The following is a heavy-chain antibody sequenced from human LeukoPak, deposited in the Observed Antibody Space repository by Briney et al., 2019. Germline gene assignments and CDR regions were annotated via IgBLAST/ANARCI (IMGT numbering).Heavy chain of an antibody. CDR1: GGSISNYY. Sequence: SETLSLTCTVSGGSISNYYWSWIRQPAGKGLEWIGRIYSSGSTNYNPSLRSRVTMSVDTSKNQFSLKLTPVTAADTAVYYCASQHWGSNYFDYWGQGALVTISS. CDR3: ASQHWGSNYFDY. V-gene: IGHV4-4*07. CDR2: IYSSGST. D-gene: IGHD7-27*01. J-gene: IGHJ4*02.